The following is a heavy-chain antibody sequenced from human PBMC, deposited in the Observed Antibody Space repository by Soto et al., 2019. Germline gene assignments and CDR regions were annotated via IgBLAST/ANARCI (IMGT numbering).Heavy chain of an antibody. CDR1: GGTFSSYA. CDR3: ARAYDILTVFYKDVYSSGMDT. V-gene: IGHV1-69*13. J-gene: IGHJ6*02. CDR2: IIPIFGTA. D-gene: IGHD3-9*01. Sequence: SVKVSCKASGGTFSSYAISWVRQAPGQGLEWMGGIIPIFGTANYAQKFQGRVTITADESTSTAYMELSSLRSEDTAVYYCARAYDILTVFYKDVYSSGMDTWGLRAAVTVS.